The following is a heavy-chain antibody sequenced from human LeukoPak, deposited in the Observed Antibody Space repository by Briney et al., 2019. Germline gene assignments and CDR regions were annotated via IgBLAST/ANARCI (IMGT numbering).Heavy chain of an antibody. CDR1: AFSFSKFA. J-gene: IGHJ3*01. CDR3: AEDPNGDYIGAFDF. V-gene: IGHV3-23*01. Sequence: PGGSLRLSCAASAFSFSKFALIWVRQAPGKGLEWVSTITANGGYTLYADAVKGRFTVSRDNSKNTLYLQINSLRPEDTAMYYCAEDPNGDYIGAFDFWGQGTMVTVSS. D-gene: IGHD4-17*01. CDR2: ITANGGYT.